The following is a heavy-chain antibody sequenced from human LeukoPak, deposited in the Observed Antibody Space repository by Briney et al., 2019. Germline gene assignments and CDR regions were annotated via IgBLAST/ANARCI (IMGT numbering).Heavy chain of an antibody. V-gene: IGHV3-21*01. CDR3: ARDPTRYLRYGYFDY. CDR1: GFTFTDSA. J-gene: IGHJ4*02. D-gene: IGHD4-17*01. Sequence: GESLRLSCAGSGFTFTDSAINWVRQAPGKGLEGVSSINNIATHSYYAASVKGRFSISRDDAKNSVYLQMHSLRAEDTAIYYCARDPTRYLRYGYFDYWGQGAQVTVSS. CDR2: INNIATHS.